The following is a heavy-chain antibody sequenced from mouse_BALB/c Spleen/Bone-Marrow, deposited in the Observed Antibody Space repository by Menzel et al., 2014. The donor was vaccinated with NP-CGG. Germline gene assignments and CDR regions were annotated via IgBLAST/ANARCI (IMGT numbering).Heavy chain of an antibody. V-gene: IGHV1-15*01. D-gene: IGHD4-1*01. CDR3: TRNWDDYFDY. Sequence: QVQLQQSGAELVRPGAPVTLSCKASGYTFTDYEIHWVKQTPVHGLEWIGAIDPETGGNAYNQKFKGKATLTADKSSSTAYMELRSLTSEDSAVYYCTRNWDDYFDYWGQGTTLTVSS. CDR2: IDPETGGN. J-gene: IGHJ2*01. CDR1: GYTFTDYE.